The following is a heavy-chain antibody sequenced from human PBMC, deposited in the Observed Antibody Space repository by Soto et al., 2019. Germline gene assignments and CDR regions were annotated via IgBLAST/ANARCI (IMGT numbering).Heavy chain of an antibody. V-gene: IGHV4-34*01. Sequence: PSENLSLTCAFFGVSFSGYYWSWIRQPPGKGLEWIGEINHSGSTNYNPSLKSRVTISVDTSKNQFSLKLSSVTAADTAVYYCASQSVDYWGQGTLVTVSS. CDR2: INHSGST. J-gene: IGHJ4*02. CDR1: GVSFSGYY. CDR3: ASQSVDY.